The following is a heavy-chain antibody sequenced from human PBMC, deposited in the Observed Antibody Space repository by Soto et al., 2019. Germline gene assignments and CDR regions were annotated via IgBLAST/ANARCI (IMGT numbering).Heavy chain of an antibody. J-gene: IGHJ4*02. V-gene: IGHV4-4*07. CDR1: GGSISNYY. CDR3: ARGGQDFWSGPLDY. D-gene: IGHD3-3*01. Sequence: KTSETLSLTCTVSGGSISNYYCNWIRQPAGKGLEWIGRIDTSGSTNYNPSLKSRVTMSVDTSKQEFSLKLSSVTAADTALYYCARGGQDFWSGPLDYWGRGALVTVSS. CDR2: IDTSGST.